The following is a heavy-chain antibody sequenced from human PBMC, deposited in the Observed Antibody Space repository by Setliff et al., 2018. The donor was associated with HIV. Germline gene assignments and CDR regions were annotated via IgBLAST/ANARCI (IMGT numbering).Heavy chain of an antibody. CDR1: GGTFSSYA. Sequence: SVKVSCKASGGTFSSYAISWVRQAPGQGLEWMGGIIPIFGTANYAQKFQGRVTITADESTSTAYMELSSLRSEDTAVYYCAREGGYYGSGSSHYFDYWGQGTLVTVSS. CDR2: IIPIFGTA. V-gene: IGHV1-69*13. D-gene: IGHD3-10*01. J-gene: IGHJ4*02. CDR3: AREGGYYGSGSSHYFDY.